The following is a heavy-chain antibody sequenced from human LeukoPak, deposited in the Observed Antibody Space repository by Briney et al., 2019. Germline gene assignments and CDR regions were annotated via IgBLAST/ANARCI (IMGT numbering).Heavy chain of an antibody. CDR3: ASTGFYDYVWGSYEGVSRYYFDY. CDR1: GGSFSGYY. D-gene: IGHD3-16*01. V-gene: IGHV4-34*01. J-gene: IGHJ4*02. CDR2: INHSGST. Sequence: PSETLSLTCAVYGGSFSGYYWSWIRQPPGKGLEWIGEINHSGSTNYNPSLKSRVTISVDTSKNQFPLKLSSVTAADTAVYYCASTGFYDYVWGSYEGVSRYYFDYWGQGTLVTVSS.